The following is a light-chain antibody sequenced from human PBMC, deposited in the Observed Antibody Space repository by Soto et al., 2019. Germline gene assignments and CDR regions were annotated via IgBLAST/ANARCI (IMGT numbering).Light chain of an antibody. CDR2: DTS. CDR3: QQFDNLPLT. Sequence: DIPMTQSPSSLSASVGDRVTITCQASQDIGSSLNWYQQKPGKAPKLLIYDTSNLKTGVPSTFSGSGSGTDFTLTISSLQPEDFATYYCQQFDNLPLTFGGGTKLEI. J-gene: IGKJ4*01. CDR1: QDIGSS. V-gene: IGKV1-33*01.